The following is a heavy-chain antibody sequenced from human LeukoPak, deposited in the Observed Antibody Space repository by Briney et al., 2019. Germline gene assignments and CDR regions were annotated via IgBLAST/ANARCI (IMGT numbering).Heavy chain of an antibody. CDR2: ISYDGSNK. V-gene: IGHV3-30-3*01. D-gene: IGHD3-10*01. CDR1: GFTFSSYA. CDR3: AKDEEEGDPDYFDY. Sequence: GGSLRLSCAASGFTFSSYAMHWVRQAPGKGLEWVAVISYDGSNKYYADSVKGRFTISRDNSKNTLYLQMNSLRAEDTAVYYCAKDEEEGDPDYFDYWGQGTLVTVSS. J-gene: IGHJ4*02.